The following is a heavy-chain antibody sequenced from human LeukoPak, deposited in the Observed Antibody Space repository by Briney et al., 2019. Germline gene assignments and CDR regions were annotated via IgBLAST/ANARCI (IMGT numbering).Heavy chain of an antibody. J-gene: IGHJ4*02. CDR3: ARGRLRGSSGYCAY. CDR2: IYYSGST. V-gene: IGHV4-31*03. Sequence: PSETLSLTCTVSGGSISSGGYYWSWIRQHPGKGLEWIGYIYYSGSTYYNPSLKSRVTISVDTSKNQFSLKLSSVTAADTAVYYCARGRLRGSSGYCAYWGQGTLVTVSS. CDR1: GGSISSGGYY. D-gene: IGHD3-22*01.